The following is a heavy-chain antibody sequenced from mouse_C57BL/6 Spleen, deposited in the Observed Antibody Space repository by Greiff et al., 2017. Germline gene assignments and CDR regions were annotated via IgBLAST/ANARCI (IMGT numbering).Heavy chain of an antibody. CDR1: GYTFTSYW. Sequence: QVQLKQPGAELVMPGASVKLSCKASGYTFTSYWMHWVKQRPGQGLEWIGEIDPYDSYTNYNQKFKGKSTLTVDKSSSTAYMQLSSLTSEDSAVXYCARGYFSSYWYFDVWGTGTTVTVSS. V-gene: IGHV1-69*01. J-gene: IGHJ1*03. CDR2: IDPYDSYT. CDR3: ARGYFSSYWYFDV. D-gene: IGHD1-1*01.